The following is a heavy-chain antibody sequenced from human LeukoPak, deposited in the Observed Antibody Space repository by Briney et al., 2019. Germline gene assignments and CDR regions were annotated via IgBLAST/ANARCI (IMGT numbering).Heavy chain of an antibody. J-gene: IGHJ4*02. CDR1: GDFITAYY. D-gene: IGHD7-27*01. CDR2: VYYTGST. V-gene: IGHV4-59*01. Sequence: SETLSLTCTVSGDFITAYYWSWIRQPPGKGLEWIGYVYYTGSTEYNPSLRSRVTISLDLSKHQFSLNLTSVTAADTAVYHCASNTGTVFDYWGQGALVTVSS. CDR3: ASNTGTVFDY.